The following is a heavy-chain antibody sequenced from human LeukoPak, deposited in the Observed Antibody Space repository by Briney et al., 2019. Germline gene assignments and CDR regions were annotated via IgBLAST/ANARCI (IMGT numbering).Heavy chain of an antibody. CDR2: ISGSGGST. J-gene: IGHJ4*02. CDR3: AKTRLGGTMVRGVISLFGY. Sequence: GGSLRLSCAASGFTFSSYGMSWVRQAPGKGLEWVSAISGSGGSTYYADSVKGRFTISRDNSKNTLYLQMNSLRAEDTAVYYCAKTRLGGTMVRGVISLFGYWGQGTLVTVSS. D-gene: IGHD3-10*01. CDR1: GFTFSSYG. V-gene: IGHV3-23*01.